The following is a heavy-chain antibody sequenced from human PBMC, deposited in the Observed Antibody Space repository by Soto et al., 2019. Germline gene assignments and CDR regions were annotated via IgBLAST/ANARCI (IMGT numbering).Heavy chain of an antibody. Sequence: PGGSLRLSCAASGFTFTIYAMTWVRQAPGKGLEWVSTISGSGGTAYYADSVKGRFTISRDNFKNTLYLQMNGLRLEDTAMYYCARDDDYPDNGFDYWGQGTLVTVSS. J-gene: IGHJ4*02. CDR2: ISGSGGTA. D-gene: IGHD4-17*01. CDR1: GFTFTIYA. CDR3: ARDDDYPDNGFDY. V-gene: IGHV3-23*01.